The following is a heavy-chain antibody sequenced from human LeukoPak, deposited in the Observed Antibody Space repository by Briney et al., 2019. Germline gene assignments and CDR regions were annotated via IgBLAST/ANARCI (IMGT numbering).Heavy chain of an antibody. CDR3: ARVRVTYYYGSGSYYDWYFDL. CDR2: IYTSGGT. Sequence: SETLSLTCTVSGGSISSYYWSWTRQPAGKGLEWIGRIYTSGGTNYNPSLKSRVTMSVDTSKNQFSLKLSSVTAADTAVYYCARVRVTYYYGSGSYYDWYFDLWGRGTLVTVSS. CDR1: GGSISSYY. D-gene: IGHD3-10*01. J-gene: IGHJ2*01. V-gene: IGHV4-4*07.